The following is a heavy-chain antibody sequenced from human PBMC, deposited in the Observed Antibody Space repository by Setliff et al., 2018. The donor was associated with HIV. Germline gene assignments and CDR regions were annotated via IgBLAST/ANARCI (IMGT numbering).Heavy chain of an antibody. CDR3: ARGTRVGANDAFDV. J-gene: IGHJ3*01. D-gene: IGHD1-26*01. CDR2: ISAYNGNT. CDR1: GDIFSRYA. V-gene: IGHV1-18*01. Sequence: ASVKVSCKAFGDIFSRYAISWVRQAPGQGLEWMGWISAYNGNTNYAQKLQGRVTMTTDTSTSTAYMELRSLRSDDTAVYYCARGTRVGANDAFDVWGQGTMVTVSS.